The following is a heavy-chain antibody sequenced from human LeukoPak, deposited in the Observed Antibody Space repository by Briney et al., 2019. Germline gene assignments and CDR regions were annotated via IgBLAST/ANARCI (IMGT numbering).Heavy chain of an antibody. D-gene: IGHD5/OR15-5a*01. J-gene: IGHJ2*01. CDR2: IYYSGST. CDR1: GGSVSSGSYY. V-gene: IGHV4-61*01. CDR3: ARDLGIGVYRWYFDL. Sequence: KTSETLSLTCTVSGGSVSSGSYYWSWIRQPPGKGLEWIGYIYYSGSTNYNPSLKSRVTISVDTSKNQFSLKLSSVTAADTAVYYCARDLGIGVYRWYFDLWGRGTLVTVSS.